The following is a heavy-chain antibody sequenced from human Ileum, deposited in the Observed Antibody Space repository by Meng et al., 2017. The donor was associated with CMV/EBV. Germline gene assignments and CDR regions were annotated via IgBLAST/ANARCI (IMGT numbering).Heavy chain of an antibody. CDR1: GFTFNTYW. Sequence: GGSLRPSCGVSGFTFNTYWVSWVRQVPGKGLEWVANIKEDGSEKHYVDSVKGRFTISRDNAKNSLYLQMNSLRVDDTTVYYCATRSQAPANWGQGTLVTVSS. CDR2: IKEDGSEK. D-gene: IGHD1-26*01. CDR3: ATRSQAPAN. V-gene: IGHV3-7*01. J-gene: IGHJ4*02.